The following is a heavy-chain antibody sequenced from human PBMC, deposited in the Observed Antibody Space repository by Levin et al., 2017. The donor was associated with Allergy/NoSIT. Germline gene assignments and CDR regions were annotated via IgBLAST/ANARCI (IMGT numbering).Heavy chain of an antibody. CDR2: INPSGST. J-gene: IGHJ4*02. D-gene: IGHD1-26*01. V-gene: IGHV4-34*01. CDR1: GGSFSGYY. CDR3: ARGVSSGSFYHY. Sequence: PSETLSLTCTVYGGSFSGYYWGWVRQPPGKGLEWIGEINPSGSTNYNPSLKSRVIISVDRIKNQFSLRLTSVTAADTAVYYCARGVSSGSFYHYWGQGTLVTVSS.